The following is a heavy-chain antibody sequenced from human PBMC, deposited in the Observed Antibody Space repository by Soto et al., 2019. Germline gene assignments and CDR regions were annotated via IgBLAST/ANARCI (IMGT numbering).Heavy chain of an antibody. V-gene: IGHV1-69*02. J-gene: IGHJ4*02. Sequence: QVQLVQSGAEVKKPGSSVKVSCKASGGTFSSYTISWVRQAPGQGLEWMGRIIPILGIANYAQKFQGRVTITADKSTSTAYMELSSLRSEDTAVYYCARHDHSSSSGGVGYWGQGTLVTVSS. CDR3: ARHDHSSSSGGVGY. CDR2: IIPILGIA. CDR1: GGTFSSYT. D-gene: IGHD6-6*01.